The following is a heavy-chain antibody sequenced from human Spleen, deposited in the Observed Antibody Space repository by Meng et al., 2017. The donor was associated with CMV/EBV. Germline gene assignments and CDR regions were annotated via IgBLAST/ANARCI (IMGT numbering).Heavy chain of an antibody. CDR2: IYRSGST. CDR1: GGSISSSGW. Sequence: SGGSISSSGWWSWVRQPPGKGLEWIGEIYRSGSTNYNPSLKSRVTISVDKSKNQFSLRLSSVTAADTAVYYCARGGLGSGWHLGFDYWGQGTLVTVSS. D-gene: IGHD6-19*01. J-gene: IGHJ4*02. CDR3: ARGGLGSGWHLGFDY. V-gene: IGHV4-4*02.